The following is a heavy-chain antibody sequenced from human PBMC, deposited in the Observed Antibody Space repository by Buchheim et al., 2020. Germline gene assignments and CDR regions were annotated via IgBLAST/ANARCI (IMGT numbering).Heavy chain of an antibody. D-gene: IGHD6-13*01. V-gene: IGHV3-7*01. CDR2: INQDGSEK. Sequence: EVQLVESGGGLVQPGGSLRLSCAASGFTFSCYWMSWVRQAPGKGLVWVANINQDGSEKYYVDSVKGRFTISRDNAKNSLYLKMNSLRAVDTAVYYCARDLMGIAAAGTNDYYDYYGMDVWGQGTT. J-gene: IGHJ6*02. CDR1: GFTFSCYW. CDR3: ARDLMGIAAAGTNDYYDYYGMDV.